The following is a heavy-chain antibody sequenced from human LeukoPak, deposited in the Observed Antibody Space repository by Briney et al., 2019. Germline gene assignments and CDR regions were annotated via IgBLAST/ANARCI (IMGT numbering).Heavy chain of an antibody. CDR3: ARARRPWISGTYFDY. CDR1: GFTVSNNY. CDR2: IYTGGTA. D-gene: IGHD1-7*01. J-gene: IGHJ4*02. V-gene: IGHV3-53*01. Sequence: PGGSLRLSCAASGFTVSNNYMSWVRQAPGKGLEWVSLIYTGGTAYYADSVKGRFTISRDNSKNTLYLQMNALRAEDTALYYCARARRPWISGTYFDYWGQGTLVTVSS.